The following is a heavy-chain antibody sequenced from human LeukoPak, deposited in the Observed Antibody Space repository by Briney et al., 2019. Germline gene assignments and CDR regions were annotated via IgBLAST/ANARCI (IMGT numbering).Heavy chain of an antibody. CDR3: ARNGYTKSWTHLDY. CDR2: IYTTGDT. D-gene: IGHD3/OR15-3a*01. J-gene: IGHJ4*02. V-gene: IGHV4-4*07. CDR1: SGSIRSYH. Sequence: PSETLSLTCTVSSGSIRSYHWAWIRQPPGKTLEWLGRIYTTGDTDYNPSLKSRVTMSVDTSKNQFSLNLRSVTTADTAFYYCARNGYTKSWTHLDYWGQGILVSVSS.